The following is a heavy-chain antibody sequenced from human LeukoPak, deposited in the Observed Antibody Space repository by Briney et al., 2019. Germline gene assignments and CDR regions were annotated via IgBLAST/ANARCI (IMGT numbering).Heavy chain of an antibody. CDR2: INPNSGGT. D-gene: IGHD1-26*01. V-gene: IGHV1-2*02. J-gene: IGHJ2*01. CDR1: GYTFTGYY. Sequence: ASVKVSCKASGYTFTGYYMHWVRQAPGQGLEWMGWINPNSGGTNYAQKFQGRVTMIRDTSISTAYMELSRLRSDDTAVYYCARVVGATNWYFDLWGRGTLVTVSS. CDR3: ARVVGATNWYFDL.